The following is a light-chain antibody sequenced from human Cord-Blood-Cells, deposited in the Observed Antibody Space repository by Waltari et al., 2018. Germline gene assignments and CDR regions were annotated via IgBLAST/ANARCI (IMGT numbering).Light chain of an antibody. CDR3: QQYNNWPPRYS. CDR2: GAS. J-gene: IGKJ2*03. V-gene: IGKV3-15*01. Sequence: EIVMTQSPATLSVSPGERATLSCRASQRGSSNLAWYQQKLGQAPRLLIYGASARATGIPARFSGSGSGTEFTLTISSLQSEDFAVYYCQQYNNWPPRYSFGQGTKLEIK. CDR1: QRGSSN.